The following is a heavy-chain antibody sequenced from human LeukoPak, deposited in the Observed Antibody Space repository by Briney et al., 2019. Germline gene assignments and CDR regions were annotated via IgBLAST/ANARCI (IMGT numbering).Heavy chain of an antibody. CDR3: VVSGAGDGGFDI. CDR2: INSDGSST. J-gene: IGHJ3*02. V-gene: IGHV3-74*01. Sequence: GGSLRLSCAASGFTFSSYWMHWVRQAPGKGLVWVSRINSDGSSTSYADSVKGRFTISRDNAKNTLYLQVNSLRAEDTAVYYCVVSGAGDGGFDIWGQGTMVTVSS. D-gene: IGHD2-21*01. CDR1: GFTFSSYW.